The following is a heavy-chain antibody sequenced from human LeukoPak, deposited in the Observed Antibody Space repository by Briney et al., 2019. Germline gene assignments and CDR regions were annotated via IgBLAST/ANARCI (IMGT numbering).Heavy chain of an antibody. J-gene: IGHJ4*02. D-gene: IGHD5-18*01. CDR3: AREAVDTAMVFDY. CDR2: IIPILGIS. Sequence: SVKVSCKASGGTFSSYAISWVRQAPGQGLEWMGRIIPILGISNYAQKFQGRVTITADKSTSTAYMELSSLRSEDTAVYYCAREAVDTAMVFDYWGQGTLVTVSS. CDR1: GGTFSSYA. V-gene: IGHV1-69*04.